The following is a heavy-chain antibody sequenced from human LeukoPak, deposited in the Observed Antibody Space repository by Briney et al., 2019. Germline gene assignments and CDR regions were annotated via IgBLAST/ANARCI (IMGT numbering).Heavy chain of an antibody. CDR3: ARDSGSGSYSDY. J-gene: IGHJ4*02. CDR1: PFTFSSYS. Sequence: QAGGSLRLSCAASPFTFSSYSLNWVRQAPGKGLVWVSRINPDGSVTSHADSVRGRFTISRDNAKNTLYLQMNSLRAEDTAVYYCARDSGSGSYSDYWGQGTLVTISS. D-gene: IGHD3-10*01. CDR2: INPDGSVT. V-gene: IGHV3-74*01.